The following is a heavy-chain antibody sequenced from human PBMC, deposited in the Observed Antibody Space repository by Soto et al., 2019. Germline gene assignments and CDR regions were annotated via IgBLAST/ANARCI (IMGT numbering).Heavy chain of an antibody. Sequence: ASVKVSCKVSGYTLTELSMHWVRQAPGKGLEWMGGFDPEDGETIYAQKFQGRVTMTEDTSTDTAYMELSSLRSEDTAVYYCALGYCSSTSCLIFDYWGQGTLVTVSS. V-gene: IGHV1-24*01. CDR2: FDPEDGET. J-gene: IGHJ4*02. D-gene: IGHD2-2*01. CDR3: ALGYCSSTSCLIFDY. CDR1: GYTLTELS.